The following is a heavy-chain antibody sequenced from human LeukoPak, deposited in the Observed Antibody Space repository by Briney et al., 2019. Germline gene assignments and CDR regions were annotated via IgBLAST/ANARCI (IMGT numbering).Heavy chain of an antibody. CDR1: GGTFSSYA. D-gene: IGHD6-6*01. J-gene: IGHJ6*03. Sequence: ASVKVSCKASGGTFSSYAISWVRQAPGQGLEWMGGIIPIFGTANYAQKFQGRVSITADKSTSTAYMELSSLRSEDTAVYYCARDSGRFRQLVDYYYYYMDVWGKGTTVTVSS. CDR2: IIPIFGTA. V-gene: IGHV1-69*06. CDR3: ARDSGRFRQLVDYYYYYMDV.